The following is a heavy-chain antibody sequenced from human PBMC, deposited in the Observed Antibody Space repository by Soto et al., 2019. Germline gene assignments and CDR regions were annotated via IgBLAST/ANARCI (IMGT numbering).Heavy chain of an antibody. CDR3: AKGNRVIDYYYYGMDV. V-gene: IGHV3-9*01. Sequence: GGSLRLSCAASGFTFDDYAMHWVRQAPGKGLEWVSGISWNSGSIGYADSVKGRFTISRDNAKNSLYLQMNSLRAEDTALYYCAKGNRVIDYYYYGMDVWGQGTTVTV. CDR1: GFTFDDYA. CDR2: ISWNSGSI. D-gene: IGHD3-10*01. J-gene: IGHJ6*02.